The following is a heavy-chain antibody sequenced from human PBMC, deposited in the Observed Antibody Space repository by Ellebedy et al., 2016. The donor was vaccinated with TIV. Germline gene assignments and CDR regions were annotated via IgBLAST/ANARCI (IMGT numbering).Heavy chain of an antibody. CDR2: ISHDGNNQ. J-gene: IGHJ5*02. D-gene: IGHD5/OR15-5a*01. CDR1: GFTFSSFG. CDR3: ARGGGLVSVDFDP. Sequence: GGSLRLXXAASGFTFSSFGMHWVRQAPGKGLEWVAVISHDGNNQYYGDSVKGRFTISRANSKNTVYLQMNSLRDEDTAVYYCARGGGLVSVDFDPWGQGTLVTVSS. V-gene: IGHV3-30*03.